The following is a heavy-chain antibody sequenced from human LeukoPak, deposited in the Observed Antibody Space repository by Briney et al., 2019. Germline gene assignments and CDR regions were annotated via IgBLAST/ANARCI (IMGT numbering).Heavy chain of an antibody. CDR3: AGGPSYYYDSRWFDP. D-gene: IGHD3-22*01. J-gene: IGHJ5*02. V-gene: IGHV3-23*01. CDR1: GFTFSSYA. CDR2: ISASGGST. Sequence: GGSLRLSCAASGFTFSSYAMSWVRQAPGKGLEWISAISASGGSTYYADSVKGRFTISRDNSKNTLYLQMNSLRAEDTAVYYCAGGPSYYYDSRWFDPWGQGTLVTVSS.